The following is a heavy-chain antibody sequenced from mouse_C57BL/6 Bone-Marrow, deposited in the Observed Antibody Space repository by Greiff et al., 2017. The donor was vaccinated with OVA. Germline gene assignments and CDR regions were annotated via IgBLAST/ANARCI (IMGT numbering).Heavy chain of an antibody. CDR3: ARGDYGNVVYAMDD. V-gene: IGHV1-78*01. D-gene: IGHD2-1*01. CDR1: GYTFTDPT. CDR2: IYPRDGST. Sequence: QVQLQQSNAELVKPGASVKISCKVSGYTFTDPTIHWMKQRPEQGLEWIGYIYPRDGSTKYNEKFTGKATLTADKSSSTAYMQLNSLTSEDAAVYCCARGDYGNVVYAMDDWGQGASVTVSS. J-gene: IGHJ4*01.